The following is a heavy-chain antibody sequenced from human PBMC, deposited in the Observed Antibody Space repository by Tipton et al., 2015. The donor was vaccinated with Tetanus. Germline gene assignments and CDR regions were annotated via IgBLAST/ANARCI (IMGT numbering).Heavy chain of an antibody. J-gene: IGHJ4*02. Sequence: GLVKPSQTLSLTCTVSGGSISSGGYYWTWIRQRPGKGLEWIGDFYSFGSTYYHPSLKGRVTISMDTSKNQFSLDLNSVTAADTAVYYCARDQARGSRGWNYFDYWGQGALVTVSS. CDR2: FYSFGST. CDR1: GGSISSGGYY. CDR3: ARDQARGSRGWNYFDY. V-gene: IGHV4-31*03. D-gene: IGHD1-26*01.